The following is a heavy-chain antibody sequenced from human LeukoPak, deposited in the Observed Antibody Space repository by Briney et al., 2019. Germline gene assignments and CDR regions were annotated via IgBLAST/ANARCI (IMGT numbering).Heavy chain of an antibody. V-gene: IGHV3-30*18. CDR2: ISYDGIDK. CDR1: GFTFSNYA. CDR3: EKSSYYDSSGFYREYYFDY. J-gene: IGHJ4*02. Sequence: GRSLRLPCAASGFTFSNYAMFWVRQAPGKGLEWVALISYDGIDKYYADSVKGRFTISRDNSKNTLYLQMNSLRAGDTAIYYCEKSSYYDSSGFYREYYFDYWGQGTLVPVSS. D-gene: IGHD3-22*01.